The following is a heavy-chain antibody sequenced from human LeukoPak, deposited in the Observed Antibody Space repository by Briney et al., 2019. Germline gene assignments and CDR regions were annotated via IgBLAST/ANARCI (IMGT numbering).Heavy chain of an antibody. CDR2: ISGSYGTT. Sequence: GGSLRLSCAASGFTFSSYAMSWLRQAPGKGLEWVSSISGSYGTTYYADSVKGRFTISRDNAKNSLYLQMNSLRAEDTAVYYCASRVDYWGQGTLVTVSS. V-gene: IGHV3-23*01. J-gene: IGHJ4*02. CDR3: ASRVDY. CDR1: GFTFSSYA.